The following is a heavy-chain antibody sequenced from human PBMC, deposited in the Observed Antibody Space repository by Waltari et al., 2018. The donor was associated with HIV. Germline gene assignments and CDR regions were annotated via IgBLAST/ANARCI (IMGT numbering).Heavy chain of an antibody. D-gene: IGHD1-26*01. J-gene: IGHJ6*02. V-gene: IGHV3-7*01. CDR1: GVTFTTYW. Sequence: EVQLMESGGGLVQSGGSLRLSCAASGVTFTTYWMSWVRQTPGKGLEWVAYIKDDGSEKYYMGSVKGRFTISRDNAKNSMFLQMNSLRAEDTAVYYCARIGTFPHNYAIDFWGQGTTVTVSS. CDR2: IKDDGSEK. CDR3: ARIGTFPHNYAIDF.